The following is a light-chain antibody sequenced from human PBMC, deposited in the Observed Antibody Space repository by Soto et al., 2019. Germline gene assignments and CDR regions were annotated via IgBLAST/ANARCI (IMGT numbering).Light chain of an antibody. CDR1: SSDVGGYNY. CDR2: DVS. J-gene: IGLJ1*01. Sequence: QSALTQPASVSGSPGQSITISCTGTSSDVGGYNYVSWYQQHPGKAPKLMIYDVSNRPSGGSNRFSGSKSGNTASLTISGLQAEDEADYYCSSYTSSSTYVFGTGTQLTVL. V-gene: IGLV2-14*01. CDR3: SSYTSSSTYV.